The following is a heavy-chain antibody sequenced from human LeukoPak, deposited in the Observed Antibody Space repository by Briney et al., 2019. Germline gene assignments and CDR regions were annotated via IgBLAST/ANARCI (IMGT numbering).Heavy chain of an antibody. D-gene: IGHD4-17*01. CDR3: ARDGAPGIDY. CDR2: IYYSGST. J-gene: IGHJ4*02. Sequence: KASETLSLTCTVSGGSISSYYWSWIRQPPGKGLEWIGYIYYSGSTNYNPSLKSRVTISVDTSKNQFSLKLSSVTAADTAVYYCARDGAPGIDYWGQGTLVTVSS. CDR1: GGSISSYY. V-gene: IGHV4-59*01.